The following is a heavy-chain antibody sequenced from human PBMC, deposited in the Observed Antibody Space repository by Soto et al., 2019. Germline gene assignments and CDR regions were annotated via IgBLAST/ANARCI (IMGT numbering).Heavy chain of an antibody. Sequence: ETLSLTCAGSGESMNSSNWRWWVRPPPVGGLEWIGEIYHSGSTNYNPSLKSRVTISVDKSKNQFSLKLSSVTAADTAVYYCASLNAYYASSGYSNAFEIWGQGTMVTVSS. CDR1: GESMNSSNW. V-gene: IGHV4-4*02. D-gene: IGHD3-22*01. CDR3: ASLNAYYASSGYSNAFEI. J-gene: IGHJ3*02. CDR2: IYHSGST.